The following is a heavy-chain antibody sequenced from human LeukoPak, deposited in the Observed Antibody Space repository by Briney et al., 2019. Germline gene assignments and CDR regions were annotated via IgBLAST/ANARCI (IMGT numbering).Heavy chain of an antibody. V-gene: IGHV3-64D*08. CDR2: ISSSGDST. D-gene: IGHD6-19*01. CDR1: GFTFSSYA. CDR3: VKDVRSVAGTAPLDY. J-gene: IGHJ4*02. Sequence: PGGSLRLSCSASGFTFSSYAMRWVRQAPGKGLEYVSAISSSGDSTYYADSVKGRFTISRDNSKKFLYLQMSSLRPEDPAVFYCVKDVRSVAGTAPLDYWGLGTLVTVSS.